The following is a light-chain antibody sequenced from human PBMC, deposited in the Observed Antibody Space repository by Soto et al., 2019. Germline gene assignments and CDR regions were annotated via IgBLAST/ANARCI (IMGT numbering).Light chain of an antibody. CDR3: QQYGNLPLT. J-gene: IGKJ4*01. V-gene: IGKV3-20*01. CDR1: QTITT. Sequence: IVLTHAPCTLSLSPLERATLSFRASQTITTLAWYQRKPGQAPRLLIYRVSSRATGVPDRFSGSGSGTDYTLTISRLEPEDFAVYYCQQYGNLPLTFGGGTKVDIK. CDR2: RVS.